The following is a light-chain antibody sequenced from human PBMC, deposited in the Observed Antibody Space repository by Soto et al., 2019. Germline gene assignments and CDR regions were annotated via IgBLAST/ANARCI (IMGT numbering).Light chain of an antibody. J-gene: IGKJ1*01. CDR2: LGS. CDR1: QSLLHSNGYNY. Sequence: DIVMTQSPLSLPVTPGEPASISCRSSQSLLHSNGYNYLDWYLQKPGQSPQLLIYLGSNRASRLPDRFSGSGSGTDFTLKISRVEAEYGGVYSCKQALQLWTFGQGTKVEIK. CDR3: KQALQLWT. V-gene: IGKV2-28*01.